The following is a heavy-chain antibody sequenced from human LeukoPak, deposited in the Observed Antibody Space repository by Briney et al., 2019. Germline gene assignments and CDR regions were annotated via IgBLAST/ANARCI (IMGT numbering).Heavy chain of an antibody. Sequence: GRSLRLSCAASGFTFSSYGMHWVRQAPGKGLEWVAVIWYDGSNKYYADSVKGRFTISRDNSKNTLYLQMNSLRAEDTAVYYCATYSSSWYCFDYWGQGTLVTVSS. J-gene: IGHJ4*02. CDR1: GFTFSSYG. CDR3: ATYSSSWYCFDY. CDR2: IWYDGSNK. V-gene: IGHV3-33*01. D-gene: IGHD6-13*01.